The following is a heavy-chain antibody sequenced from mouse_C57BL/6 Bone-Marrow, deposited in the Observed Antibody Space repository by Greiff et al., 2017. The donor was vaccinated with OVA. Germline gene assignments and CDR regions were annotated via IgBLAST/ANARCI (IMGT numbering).Heavy chain of an antibody. CDR1: GYTFTSYW. J-gene: IGHJ1*03. CDR3: ARRSYYGSRDWYFDV. CDR2: IDPSDSET. Sequence: QVQLKESGAELVRPGSSVKLSCKASGYTFTSYWMHWVKQRPIQGLEWIGNIDPSDSETHYNQKFKDKATLTVDKSSSTAYMQLSSLTSEDAAVYYCARRSYYGSRDWYFDVWGTGTTVTVSS. V-gene: IGHV1-52*01. D-gene: IGHD1-1*01.